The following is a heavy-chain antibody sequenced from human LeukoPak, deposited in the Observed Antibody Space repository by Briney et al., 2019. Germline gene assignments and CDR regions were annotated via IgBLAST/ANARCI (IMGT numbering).Heavy chain of an antibody. V-gene: IGHV3-23*01. D-gene: IGHD3-22*01. Sequence: GGSLRLSCAASGFTFSSYAMSWVRQAPGKGLEWVSAISGSGGSTYYADSVKGRFTISRDNSKNTLYLQMNSLRAEDTAVYYCAKDRPFYFERSEGNWLDPWGQGTLVTVSS. CDR3: AKDRPFYFERSEGNWLDP. CDR1: GFTFSSYA. CDR2: ISGSGGST. J-gene: IGHJ5*02.